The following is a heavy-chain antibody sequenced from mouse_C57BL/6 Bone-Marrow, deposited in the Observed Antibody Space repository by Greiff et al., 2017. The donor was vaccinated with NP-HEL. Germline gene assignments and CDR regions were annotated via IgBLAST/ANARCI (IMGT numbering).Heavy chain of an antibody. CDR1: GYTFTDYN. V-gene: IGHV1-18*01. CDR2: INPNNGGT. Sequence: VQLKESGPELVKPGASVKIPCKASGYTFTDYNMDWVKQSHGKSLEWIGDINPNNGGTIYNQKFKGKATLTLDKSSSTAYMELRSLTSEDTAVYYCARGYYYGSSYDWYFDVWGTGTTVTVSS. J-gene: IGHJ1*03. CDR3: ARGYYYGSSYDWYFDV. D-gene: IGHD1-1*01.